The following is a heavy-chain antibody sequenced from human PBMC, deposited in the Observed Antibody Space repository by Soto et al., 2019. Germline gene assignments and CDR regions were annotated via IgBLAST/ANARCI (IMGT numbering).Heavy chain of an antibody. CDR3: ARDYGGNSGWFDP. CDR1: GYTFTTYD. CDR2: MSPNSDNT. D-gene: IGHD4-17*01. J-gene: IGHJ5*02. V-gene: IGHV1-8*01. Sequence: GASVKVSCKASGYTFTTYDLNWVRQAAGQGLEWLGWMSPNSDNTGYAQKFQGRVNMTRNTSISTAYMELSSLTSEDTAVYYCARDYGGNSGWFDPWGQGTLVTVSS.